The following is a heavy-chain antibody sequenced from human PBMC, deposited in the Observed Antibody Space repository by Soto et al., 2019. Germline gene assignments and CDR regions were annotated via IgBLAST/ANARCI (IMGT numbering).Heavy chain of an antibody. CDR2: ITGSGDST. CDR1: GFTFSSYA. Sequence: EVELLESGGGSVQPGGSLRLSCAASGFTFSSYAMSWVRQAPGRGLEWVSKITGSGDSTYYVDSVKGRFTSSRDNSKNTLYLQMNSLRAEDTAVYYCVTGQQLGHWGQGTLVTVSS. V-gene: IGHV3-23*01. CDR3: VTGQQLGH. J-gene: IGHJ4*02. D-gene: IGHD1-1*01.